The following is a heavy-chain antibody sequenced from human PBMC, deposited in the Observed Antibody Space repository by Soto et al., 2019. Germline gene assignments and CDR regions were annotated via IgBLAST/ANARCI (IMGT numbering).Heavy chain of an antibody. D-gene: IGHD6-19*01. CDR2: ISSSSSTI. CDR3: ARRSSGWYFDY. V-gene: IGHV3-48*01. CDR1: GFTFSSYS. Sequence: GGSLRLSCAASGFTFSSYSMNWVRQVPGKGLEWVSYISSSSSTIYYADSVKGRFTISRDNPKNTLYLQMNSLRAEDTAVYYCARRSSGWYFDYWGQGTLVTVSS. J-gene: IGHJ4*02.